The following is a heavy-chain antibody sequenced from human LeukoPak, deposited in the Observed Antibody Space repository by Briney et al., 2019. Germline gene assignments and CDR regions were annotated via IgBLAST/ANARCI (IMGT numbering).Heavy chain of an antibody. CDR2: IRYDGSNK. Sequence: PGGSLRLSCAASGFTFSSYGMHWVRQAPGKGLEWVAFIRYDGSNKYYADSVKGRFTISRDNSRNTLYLQMNSLRAEDTAVYYCAKDPGGITMIPHWYFDLWGRGTLVTVSS. J-gene: IGHJ2*01. V-gene: IGHV3-30*02. CDR1: GFTFSSYG. D-gene: IGHD3-22*01. CDR3: AKDPGGITMIPHWYFDL.